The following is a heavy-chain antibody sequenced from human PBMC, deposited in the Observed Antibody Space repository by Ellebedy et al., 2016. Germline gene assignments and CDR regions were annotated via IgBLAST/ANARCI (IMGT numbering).Heavy chain of an antibody. J-gene: IGHJ6*02. CDR2: IYSGGST. D-gene: IGHD5-18*01. CDR3: ARIAMVYYYYGMDV. V-gene: IGHV3-53*01. Sequence: GESLKISCAASGFTVSSNYMGWVRQAPGKGLEWVSVIYSGGSTYYADSVKGRFTISRDNSKNTLYLQMNSLRAEDTAVYYCARIAMVYYYYGMDVWGQGTTATVSS. CDR1: GFTVSSNY.